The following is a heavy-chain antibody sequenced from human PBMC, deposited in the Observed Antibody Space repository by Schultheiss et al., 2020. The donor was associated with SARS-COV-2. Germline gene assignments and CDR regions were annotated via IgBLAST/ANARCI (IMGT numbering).Heavy chain of an antibody. CDR3: ARAVAAAGPFDP. V-gene: IGHV3-66*01. CDR1: GFTFSSYS. Sequence: GESLKISCAASGFTFSSYSMNWVRQAPGKGLEWVSVIYSGGSTYYADSVKGRFTISRDNAKNSLYLQMNSLRAEDTAVYYCARAVAAAGPFDPWGQGTLVTVSS. D-gene: IGHD6-13*01. CDR2: IYSGGST. J-gene: IGHJ5*02.